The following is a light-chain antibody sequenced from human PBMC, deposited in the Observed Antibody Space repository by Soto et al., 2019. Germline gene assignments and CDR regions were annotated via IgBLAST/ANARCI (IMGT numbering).Light chain of an antibody. V-gene: IGLV1-40*01. CDR3: QSYDSSLSAVV. CDR2: GNS. CDR1: SSNIGAGYV. Sequence: QSVLTQPPSVSGAPGQRVTISCTGSSSNIGAGYVVHWYQQLPGTAPKLLIYGNSNRPSGVPDRFSGSKSGTSASLASTGLQAEDEADYYCQSYDSSLSAVVFGGGTKLTVL. J-gene: IGLJ2*01.